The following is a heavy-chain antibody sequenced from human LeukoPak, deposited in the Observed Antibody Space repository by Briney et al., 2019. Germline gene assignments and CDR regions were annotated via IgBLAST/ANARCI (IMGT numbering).Heavy chain of an antibody. D-gene: IGHD6-13*01. Sequence: GGSLRLSCAASGFTFSNYDMHWVRQAPGKGLEWVAVIWYDGINNYYADSVKGRFPISRDNSKNALYLQMNSLSAEDTAVYFCARDYSRNSFDYWGQGTLVTVSS. CDR2: IWYDGINN. CDR3: ARDYSRNSFDY. J-gene: IGHJ4*02. CDR1: GFTFSNYD. V-gene: IGHV3-33*01.